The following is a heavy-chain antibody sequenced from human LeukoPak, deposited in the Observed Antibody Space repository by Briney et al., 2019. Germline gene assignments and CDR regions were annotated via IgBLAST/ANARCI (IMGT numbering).Heavy chain of an antibody. Sequence: ASVKVSCKASGYTFTGYYIHWVRQAPGQGLEWMGWINPNSGGTNYAQKFQGRVTMTRDTSISTAYMEPGRLKPDDTAVYYCARPPVVRGVNWFDPWGQGTLVTVSS. V-gene: IGHV1-2*02. CDR2: INPNSGGT. J-gene: IGHJ5*01. D-gene: IGHD3-10*01. CDR1: GYTFTGYY. CDR3: ARPPVVRGVNWFDP.